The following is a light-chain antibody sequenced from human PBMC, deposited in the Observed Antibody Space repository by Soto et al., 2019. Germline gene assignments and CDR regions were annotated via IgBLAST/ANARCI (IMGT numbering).Light chain of an antibody. Sequence: EIVLTQSPGTLSLSPGERATLSCRASQSVSSSYLAWYQQKPGQAPSLLIYGASSRATGIPDRFSGSGSGTDFTLPISRLEPEDFAVYYCQQYGSSPPYTFGQGTKLEIK. J-gene: IGKJ2*01. CDR1: QSVSSSY. CDR3: QQYGSSPPYT. CDR2: GAS. V-gene: IGKV3-20*01.